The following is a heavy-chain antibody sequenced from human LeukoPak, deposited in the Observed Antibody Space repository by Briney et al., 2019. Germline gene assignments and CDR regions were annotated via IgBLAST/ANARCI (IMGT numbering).Heavy chain of an antibody. J-gene: IGHJ4*02. CDR1: GGSISSYY. D-gene: IGHD1-26*01. Sequence: SETLSLTCTVSGGSISSYYWNWIRQPAGKGLEWVGRIYSSGSTNYNPSLKSRVTMSVDTSKNQFSLKLTSATAADTAIYYCARARSGSLDYWGQGTLVTVSS. CDR3: ARARSGSLDY. CDR2: IYSSGST. V-gene: IGHV4-4*07.